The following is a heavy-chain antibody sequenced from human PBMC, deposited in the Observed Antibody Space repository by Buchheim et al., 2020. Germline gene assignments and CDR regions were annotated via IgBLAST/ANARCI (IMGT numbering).Heavy chain of an antibody. J-gene: IGHJ4*02. Sequence: QVQLQESGPGLVKPSQTLSLTCTVSVGSISSGDYYWRWIRQPPGKGLEWIWYIYYSGSTYYNPSLQSRVTNSVDTSKNQSSLKLSSVTAADTAVYYCARSQWLVRYFDYWGQGTL. D-gene: IGHD6-19*01. CDR3: ARSQWLVRYFDY. CDR1: VGSISSGDYY. CDR2: IYYSGST. V-gene: IGHV4-30-4*01.